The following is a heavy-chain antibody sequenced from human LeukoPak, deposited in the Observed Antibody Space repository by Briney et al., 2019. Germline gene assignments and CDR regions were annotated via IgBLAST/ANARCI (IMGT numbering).Heavy chain of an antibody. Sequence: GGSLRLSCAASGFTFSSYAMSWVRQPPGKGLEWVSVISGSGGSTYYADAVQGRFTISRDNSKNTVYLQMHSLRAEDTAVYYCAKGARRTKRFLEWLLTYYFDYWGQGTLVTVSS. D-gene: IGHD3-3*01. V-gene: IGHV3-23*01. CDR1: GFTFSSYA. J-gene: IGHJ4*02. CDR2: ISGSGGST. CDR3: AKGARRTKRFLEWLLTYYFDY.